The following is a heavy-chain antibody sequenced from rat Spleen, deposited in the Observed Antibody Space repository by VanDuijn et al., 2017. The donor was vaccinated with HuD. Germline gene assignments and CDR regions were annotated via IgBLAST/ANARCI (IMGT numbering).Heavy chain of an antibody. CDR2: IKAKSNNYAT. V-gene: IGHV6-8*01. D-gene: IGHD1-4*01. CDR1: GFTFSNAW. J-gene: IGHJ4*01. CDR3: TRNYPGITVMDA. Sequence: EVQLVETGGSLVQPGKSLKLTCATSGFTFSNAWMHWVRQSPEKQLEWVARIKAKSNNYATYYAESVKGRFTISRDDSKSSVYLQMNSLKEADTAIYYCTRNYPGITVMDAWGQGASVTVSS.